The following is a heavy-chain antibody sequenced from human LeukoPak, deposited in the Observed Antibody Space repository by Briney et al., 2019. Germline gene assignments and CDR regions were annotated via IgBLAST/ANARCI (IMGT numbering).Heavy chain of an antibody. J-gene: IGHJ4*02. CDR1: GGSFSGYY. CDR2: INHSGST. D-gene: IGHD3-9*01. CDR3: ARRYLDWLLYMGQNFDY. V-gene: IGHV4-34*01. Sequence: KPSETLSLTCAVYGGSFSGYYWSWIRQPPGKGLEWIGEINHSGSTNYNPSLKSRVTISVDTSKNQFSLKLSSVTAADTAVYYCARRYLDWLLYMGQNFDYWGQGTLVTVSS.